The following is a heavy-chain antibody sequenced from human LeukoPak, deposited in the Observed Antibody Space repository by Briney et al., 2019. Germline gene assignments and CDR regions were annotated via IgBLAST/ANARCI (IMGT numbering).Heavy chain of an antibody. CDR2: ISGSGGRT. CDR3: AKWGCSGGSCYPFDY. Sequence: GGSLRLSCAASGFTFNSHAMAWVRQAPGKGLEWVSAISGSGGRTYDADSVKGRFTISRDNSKNTLYLQMNSLRAEDTAVCYCAKWGCSGGSCYPFDYWGQGTLVTVSS. CDR1: GFTFNSHA. D-gene: IGHD2-15*01. J-gene: IGHJ4*02. V-gene: IGHV3-23*01.